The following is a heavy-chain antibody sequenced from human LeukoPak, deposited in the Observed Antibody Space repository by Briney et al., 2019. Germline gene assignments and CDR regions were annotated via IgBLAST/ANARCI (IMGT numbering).Heavy chain of an antibody. Sequence: PGGSLRLSRAASGFTFSSYWMSWVRQAPGKGLEWVANIKQDGSEKYYVDSVKGRFTISRDNAKNSLYLQMNGLRAEDTAVYYCAKDVLGYYYYYGMDVWGQGTTVTVSS. CDR3: AKDVLGYYYYYGMDV. J-gene: IGHJ6*02. V-gene: IGHV3-7*05. D-gene: IGHD3-16*01. CDR2: IKQDGSEK. CDR1: GFTFSSYW.